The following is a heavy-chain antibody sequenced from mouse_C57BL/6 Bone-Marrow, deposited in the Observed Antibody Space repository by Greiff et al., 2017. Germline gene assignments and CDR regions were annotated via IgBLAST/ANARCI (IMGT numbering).Heavy chain of an antibody. V-gene: IGHV1-15*01. CDR2: IDPETGGT. Sequence: QVQLQQSGAELVRPGASVTLSCKASGYTFTDYEMHWVKQTPVHGLEWIGAIDPETGGTAYNQKFKGKAILTADKSSSTAYMELRSLTSEDSAVYYCTTHYYGSIPFAYWGQGTLVTVSA. D-gene: IGHD1-1*01. CDR1: GYTFTDYE. CDR3: TTHYYGSIPFAY. J-gene: IGHJ3*01.